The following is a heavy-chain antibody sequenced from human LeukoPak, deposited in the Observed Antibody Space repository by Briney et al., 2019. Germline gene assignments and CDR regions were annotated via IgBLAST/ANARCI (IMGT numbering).Heavy chain of an antibody. V-gene: IGHV4-39*01. J-gene: IGHJ4*02. CDR1: GASISGSGYY. Sequence: SETLSLTCAVSGASISGSGYYLGWIRQPPGKGLEWIGNIYYTGNTYYNASLQSRVTISIDTSKNQFSLRLNSVTAADTAVYFCATLVSTRYYFDYWGQGTLVTVSS. CDR3: ATLVSTRYYFDY. CDR2: IYYTGNT. D-gene: IGHD5/OR15-5a*01.